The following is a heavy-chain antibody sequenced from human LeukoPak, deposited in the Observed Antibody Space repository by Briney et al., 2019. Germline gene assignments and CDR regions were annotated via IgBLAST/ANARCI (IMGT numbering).Heavy chain of an antibody. CDR1: GFTFSSYS. CDR2: ISSSSSYI. D-gene: IGHD3-10*01. Sequence: PGGSLRLSCAASGFTFSSYSMNWVRQAPGKGLEWVSSISSSSSYIYYADSVKGRFTISRDNAKNSLYLQMNSLRAEDTAVYYCARGGGFGELFGELYYYYGMDVWGQGTTVTVSS. V-gene: IGHV3-21*01. CDR3: ARGGGFGELFGELYYYYGMDV. J-gene: IGHJ6*02.